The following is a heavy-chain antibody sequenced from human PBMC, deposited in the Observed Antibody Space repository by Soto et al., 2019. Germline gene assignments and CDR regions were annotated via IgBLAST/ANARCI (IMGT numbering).Heavy chain of an antibody. CDR1: GDSISRADYY. D-gene: IGHD1-1*01. J-gene: IGHJ6*02. Sequence: SETLSLTCTVSGDSISRADYYWSWIRQTPGKGLEWIGHIFYSGTTYYNPSLKSRLTISVDTSKNHFSLRLTSVTAADTAVYYCARDLWVEPELYYYGMDVWGQGTTVTVSS. CDR2: IFYSGTT. CDR3: ARDLWVEPELYYYGMDV. V-gene: IGHV4-30-4*01.